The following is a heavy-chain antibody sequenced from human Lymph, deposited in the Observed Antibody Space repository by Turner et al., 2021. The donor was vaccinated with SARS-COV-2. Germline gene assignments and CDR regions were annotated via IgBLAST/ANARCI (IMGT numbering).Heavy chain of an antibody. CDR3: ARHITIAGVAESWFDP. CDR2: ICNSGSS. D-gene: IGHD3-3*01. CDR1: GGPISSSSYY. J-gene: IGHJ5*02. Sequence: QLQLYESGSGLVKPSETLFLTCTVPGGPISSSSYYWGWLRQPPGKGLEWMGSICNSGSSDYNAYLKRRVTIFVDTYKNQFSLKLSSIPAAEAAVDYCARHITIAGVAESWFDPWGQGTLVTVSS. V-gene: IGHV4-39*01.